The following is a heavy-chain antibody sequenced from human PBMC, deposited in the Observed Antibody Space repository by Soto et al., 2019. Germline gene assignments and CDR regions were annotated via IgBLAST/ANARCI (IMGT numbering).Heavy chain of an antibody. CDR2: LSYDGCNK. D-gene: IGHD3-22*01. J-gene: IGHJ4*02. V-gene: IGHV3-30*18. Sequence: PGVSLRLSCADSGFTYSSYGMHWVRPGTGKWLEWVAVLSYDGCNKYYADSVKGRFTISRDNSKNTLYLKMNSLRAEDTAVYYCAKFFAVTMIVVVITSCDYWGQGT. CDR3: AKFFAVTMIVVVITSCDY. CDR1: GFTYSSYG.